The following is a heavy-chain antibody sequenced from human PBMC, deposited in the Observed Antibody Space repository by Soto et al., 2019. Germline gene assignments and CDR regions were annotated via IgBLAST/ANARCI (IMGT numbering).Heavy chain of an antibody. CDR1: GGSISSSSYY. J-gene: IGHJ4*02. Sequence: PSETLSLTCTVSGGSISSSSYYWGWIRQPPGKGLEWIGSIYYSGSTSYNPSLKSRVTISVDTSKNQFSLKLSSVTAADTAVYYCARSGNGDTSNVDYWGQGTLVTVSS. V-gene: IGHV4-39*01. D-gene: IGHD5-12*01. CDR3: ARSGNGDTSNVDY. CDR2: IYYSGST.